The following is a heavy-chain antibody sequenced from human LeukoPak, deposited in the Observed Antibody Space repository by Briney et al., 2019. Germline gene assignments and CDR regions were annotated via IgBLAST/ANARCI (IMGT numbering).Heavy chain of an antibody. J-gene: IGHJ5*02. V-gene: IGHV4-38-2*02. CDR3: ARFGTRDNCCHPGVDT. CDR1: GYSLSSGLY. CDR2: MFHSGST. Sequence: SETLSLTCTVSGYSLSSGLYWGWIRQPPGKGLEWIATMFHSGSTYYNPSLESRVTLSMDTSKNQFSLRLISVTAADTALYYCARFGTRDNCCHPGVDTWGQGTPVTVSS. D-gene: IGHD1-1*01.